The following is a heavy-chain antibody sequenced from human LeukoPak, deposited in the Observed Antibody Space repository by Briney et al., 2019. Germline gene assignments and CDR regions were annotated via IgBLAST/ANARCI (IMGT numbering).Heavy chain of an antibody. D-gene: IGHD3-10*01. J-gene: IGHJ4*02. Sequence: SATLSLTCAVYGGSFSGYYWSWIRQPPGKGLEWIGEIYHSGTTNYNPSLKSRVTISVDTSKIQSSLELRSVTAADTAVYFCARGGISYYLDYWGQGTLVTVSS. CDR2: IYHSGTT. CDR1: GGSFSGYY. CDR3: ARGGISYYLDY. V-gene: IGHV4-34*01.